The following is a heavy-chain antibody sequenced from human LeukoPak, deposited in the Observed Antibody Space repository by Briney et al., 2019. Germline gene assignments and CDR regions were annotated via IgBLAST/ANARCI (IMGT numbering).Heavy chain of an antibody. Sequence: PSETLSLTCTVSAGSISWIRQPAGKGLEWIGHIYTSGSTNYNPSLKSRVTISVDTSKNQFSLKLSSVTAADTAVYYCARSPRGYSTRGGDYWGQGTLVTVSS. CDR1: AGSI. J-gene: IGHJ4*02. CDR2: IYTSGST. D-gene: IGHD5-18*01. V-gene: IGHV4-4*07. CDR3: ARSPRGYSTRGGDY.